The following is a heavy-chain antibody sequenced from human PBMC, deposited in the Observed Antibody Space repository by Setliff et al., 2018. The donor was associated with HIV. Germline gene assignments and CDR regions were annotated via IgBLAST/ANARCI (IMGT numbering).Heavy chain of an antibody. Sequence: SETLSLTCTVSGDSIRGYYWSWIRQPPGKGLEWMGYVFYTGFAAYNPSLKSRLTISVDTSKSQFSLRLTSVTAADTAIYYCARRGREYGVNYYYYYMDVWGKGTTVTVSS. J-gene: IGHJ6*03. CDR3: ARRGREYGVNYYYYYMDV. D-gene: IGHD3-10*01. V-gene: IGHV4-59*08. CDR1: GDSIRGYY. CDR2: VFYTGFA.